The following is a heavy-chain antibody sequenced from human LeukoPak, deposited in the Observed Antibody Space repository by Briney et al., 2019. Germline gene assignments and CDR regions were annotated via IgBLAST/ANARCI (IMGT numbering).Heavy chain of an antibody. D-gene: IGHD3-10*01. Sequence: SETLSLTCTVSGYSISSGYYWGWIRQPPGKGLEWIGSIYHSGSTYYNPSLKSRVTISVDTSKNQFSLKLSSVTAADTAVYYCXXXXXTYYYGSGSYSYLDYWGQGTLVTVSS. CDR3: XXXXXTYYYGSGSYSYLDY. CDR1: GYSISSGYY. J-gene: IGHJ4*02. CDR2: IYHSGST. V-gene: IGHV4-38-2*02.